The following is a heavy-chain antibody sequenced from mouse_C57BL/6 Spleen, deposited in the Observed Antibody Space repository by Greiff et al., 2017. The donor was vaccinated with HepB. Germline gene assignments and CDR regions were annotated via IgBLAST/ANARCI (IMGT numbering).Heavy chain of an antibody. CDR3: ARSGYYGSSYGFAY. CDR2: IYPGDGDT. Sequence: VKLVESGPELVKPGASVKISCKASGYAFSSSWMNWVKQRPGKGLEWIGRIYPGDGDTNYNGKFKGKATLTADKSSSTAYMQLSSLTSEDSAVYFCARSGYYGSSYGFAYWGQGTLVTVSA. D-gene: IGHD1-1*01. CDR1: GYAFSSSW. V-gene: IGHV1-82*01. J-gene: IGHJ3*01.